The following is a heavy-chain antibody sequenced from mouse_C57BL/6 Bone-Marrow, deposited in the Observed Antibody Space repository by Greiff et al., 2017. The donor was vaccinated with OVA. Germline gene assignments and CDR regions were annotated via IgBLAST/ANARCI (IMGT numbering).Heavy chain of an antibody. CDR2: IDPENGDT. CDR3: ATLYPSYDAMDY. Sequence: VQLQQSGAELVRPGASVKLSCTASGFNIKDDYMHWVKQRPEQGLEWIGWIDPENGDTEYASKFQGKATITADTSSTTAYLQLSSLTSEDTAVYYCATLYPSYDAMDYWGQGTSVTVSS. J-gene: IGHJ4*01. CDR1: GFNIKDDY. V-gene: IGHV14-4*01.